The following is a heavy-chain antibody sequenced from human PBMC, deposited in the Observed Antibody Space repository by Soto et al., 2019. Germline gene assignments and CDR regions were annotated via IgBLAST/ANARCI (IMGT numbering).Heavy chain of an antibody. Sequence: PRESLKISREGSGYSVTSYWISWVRQIQGKGLEWMGRIDPSDSYTNYSLSFQGHVTISRENAKNSLYLQMNSLRAGDTAVYYCARGAGTDSGDYYYGMDVWGQGTTVTVSS. CDR1: GYSVTSYW. CDR2: IDPSDSYT. D-gene: IGHD6-19*01. V-gene: IGHV5-10-1*01. J-gene: IGHJ6*02. CDR3: ARGAGTDSGDYYYGMDV.